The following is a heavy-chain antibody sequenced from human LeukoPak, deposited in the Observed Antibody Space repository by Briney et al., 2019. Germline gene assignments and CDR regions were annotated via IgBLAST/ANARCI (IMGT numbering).Heavy chain of an antibody. V-gene: IGHV3-7*01. CDR2: IKQDGSEK. CDR3: ARHRSSYYYGSGSPSGTFDP. CDR1: GFTFSSYW. Sequence: GGSLRLSCAASGFTFSSYWMSWVRQAPGKGLEWVANIKQDGSEKYYVDSVKGRFTISRDNAKNSLYLQMNSLRAEDTAVYYCARHRSSYYYGSGSPSGTFDPWGQGTLVTVSS. J-gene: IGHJ5*02. D-gene: IGHD3-10*01.